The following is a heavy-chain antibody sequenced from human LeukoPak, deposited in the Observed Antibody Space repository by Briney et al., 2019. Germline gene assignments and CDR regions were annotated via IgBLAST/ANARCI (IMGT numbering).Heavy chain of an antibody. Sequence: PSETLSLTCAVYGGSFSGYYWSWIRQPPGKGLEWIGEINHSGSTNYNPSLKSRVTISVDTSKNQFSLKLSSVTAADTAVYYCARGQETTYYFDYWGQGTLVTVSS. CDR2: INHSGST. J-gene: IGHJ4*02. D-gene: IGHD4-17*01. CDR1: GGSFSGYY. CDR3: ARGQETTYYFDY. V-gene: IGHV4-34*01.